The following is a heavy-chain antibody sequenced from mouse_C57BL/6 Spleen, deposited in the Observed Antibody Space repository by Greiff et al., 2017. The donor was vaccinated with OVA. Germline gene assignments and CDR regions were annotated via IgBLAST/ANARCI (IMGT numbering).Heavy chain of an antibody. CDR3: ARGDLGYGSSHAYFDV. Sequence: VKLMESGAELVKPGASVKISCKASGYAFSSYWMNWVKQRPGKGLEWIGQIYPGDGDTNYNGKFKGKATLTADKSSSTAYMQLSSLTSEDSAVYFCARGDLGYGSSHAYFDVWGTGTTVTVSS. CDR1: GYAFSSYW. V-gene: IGHV1-80*01. J-gene: IGHJ1*03. CDR2: IYPGDGDT. D-gene: IGHD1-1*01.